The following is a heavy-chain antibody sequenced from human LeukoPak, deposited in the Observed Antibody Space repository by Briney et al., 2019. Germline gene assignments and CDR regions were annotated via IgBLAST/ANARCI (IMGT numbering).Heavy chain of an antibody. V-gene: IGHV3-7*01. CDR3: ARDRQIAY. CDR2: IKQDGSEK. CDR1: RFTFSNYW. J-gene: IGHJ4*02. Sequence: PGGSLRLSCAASRFTFSNYWLTWVRQAPGQGLEWVANIKQDGSEKHYVDSVKGRFTISRENAKNSLYLQMNSLRAEDTAVYYCARDRQIAYWGQGTLVTVSS.